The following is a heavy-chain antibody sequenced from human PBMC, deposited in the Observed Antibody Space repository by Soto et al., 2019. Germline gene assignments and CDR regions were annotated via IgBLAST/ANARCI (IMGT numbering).Heavy chain of an antibody. D-gene: IGHD1-20*01. CDR1: GGSISSSSYY. J-gene: IGHJ6*02. Sequence: ASETLSLTCTVSGGSISSSSYYWGWIRQPPGKGLEWIGSIYYSGSTYYNPSLKSRVTISVDTSKNQFSLKLSSVTAADTAVYYCARRAPLTFKRILYGMDVWGQGTTVTVSS. CDR2: IYYSGST. CDR3: ARRAPLTFKRILYGMDV. V-gene: IGHV4-39*01.